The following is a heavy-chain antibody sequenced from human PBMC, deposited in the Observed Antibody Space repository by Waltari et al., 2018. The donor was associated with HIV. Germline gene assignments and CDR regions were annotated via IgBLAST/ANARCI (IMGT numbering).Heavy chain of an antibody. CDR3: ARDQRSMASFDY. CDR1: GFTFSDYW. D-gene: IGHD3-10*01. CDR2: IKQDGSER. V-gene: IGHV3-7*01. Sequence: EVQLVESGGGLVQPGGSLRLSCAAPGFTFSDYWMTWVRQPPGKGLEWVANIKQDGSERYYVDSVKGRFTISRDNAKNSLYLQMNSLTAEDTAVYYCARDQRSMASFDYWGQGTLVTVSS. J-gene: IGHJ4*02.